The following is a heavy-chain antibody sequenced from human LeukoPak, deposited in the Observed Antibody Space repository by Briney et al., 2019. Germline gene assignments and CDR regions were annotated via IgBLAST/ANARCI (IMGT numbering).Heavy chain of an antibody. D-gene: IGHD2-2*01. Sequence: GASVKVSCKASGYTFTGYYMHWVRQAPGQGLEWMGWINPNSGGTNYAQKFQGRVTMTRDTSISTAYMELSRLRSDDTAVYYCARAISYCSSTSCDPPPRGWGQGTLVTVSS. CDR3: ARAISYCSSTSCDPPPRG. J-gene: IGHJ4*02. CDR2: INPNSGGT. CDR1: GYTFTGYY. V-gene: IGHV1-2*02.